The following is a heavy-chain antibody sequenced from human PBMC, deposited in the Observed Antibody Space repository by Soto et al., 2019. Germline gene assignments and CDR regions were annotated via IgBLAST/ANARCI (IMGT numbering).Heavy chain of an antibody. CDR1: GGTFSSYT. CDR2: IIPILGIA. J-gene: IGHJ6*01. V-gene: IGHV1-69*02. D-gene: IGHD2-15*01. CDR3: ARTYCSGGSCSGQTSYYCGMEA. Sequence: QVPLVQSGAEVKKPGSSVKVSCKASGGTFSSYTISWVRQAPGQGLEWMGRIIPILGIANYAQKFQGRVTITADKSTSTDYMELSSLRSEDTAVYYCARTYCSGGSCSGQTSYYCGMEAWG.